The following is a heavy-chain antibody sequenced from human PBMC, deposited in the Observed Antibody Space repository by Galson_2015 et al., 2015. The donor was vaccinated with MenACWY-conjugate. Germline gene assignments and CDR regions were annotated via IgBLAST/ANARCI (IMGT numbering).Heavy chain of an antibody. J-gene: IGHJ6*02. CDR2: ISSHGGCT. D-gene: IGHD2-21*01. CDR1: GLTFGSYA. V-gene: IGHV3-64D*06. Sequence: SLSLAGTASGLTFGSYALHWARPAAGEGLEYVSAISSHGGCTYYADYVMGRFTISRENSKNTLYLQMISLRAEDTSVYYCVKLLDVWGQGTTVTVSS. CDR3: VKLLDV.